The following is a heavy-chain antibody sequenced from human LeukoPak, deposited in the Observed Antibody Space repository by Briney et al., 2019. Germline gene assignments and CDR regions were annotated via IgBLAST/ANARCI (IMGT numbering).Heavy chain of an antibody. CDR3: AKAGQGDN. J-gene: IGHJ4*02. CDR1: GFTFTSYV. V-gene: IGHV3-23*01. Sequence: GGSLRLSCAASGFTFTSYVMTWVRQAPGKGLEWVSSISGSGGSTWYADSVKGRFTISRDNSKNTIYLQMNSLRAEDTASYYCAKAGQGDNWGQGTPVIVSS. CDR2: ISGSGGST.